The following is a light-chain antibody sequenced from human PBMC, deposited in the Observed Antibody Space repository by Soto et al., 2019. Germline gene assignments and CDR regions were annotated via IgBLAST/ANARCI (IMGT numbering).Light chain of an antibody. CDR2: GAS. CDR3: PQYGSSPWT. Sequence: EIVLTQCPGTLSLSPGERATLSCRASQSVSSSYLAWYQQKPGQAPRLLIYGASSRATGIPDRFSGSGSGTDFTLTISRLEPEDFAVYYCPQYGSSPWTFGQGTKVDI. J-gene: IGKJ1*01. V-gene: IGKV3-20*01. CDR1: QSVSSSY.